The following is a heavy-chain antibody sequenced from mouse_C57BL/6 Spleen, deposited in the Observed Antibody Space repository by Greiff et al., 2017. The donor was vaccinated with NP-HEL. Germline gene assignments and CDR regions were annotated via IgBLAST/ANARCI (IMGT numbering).Heavy chain of an antibody. CDR1: GYTFTDYY. J-gene: IGHJ4*01. D-gene: IGHD4-1*01. CDR3: ARNWDGYYYAMDY. CDR2: IYPGSGNT. V-gene: IGHV1-76*01. Sequence: QVQLQQSGAELVRPGASVKLSCKASGYTFTDYYINWVKQRPGQGLEWIARIYPGSGNTYYNEKFKGKATLTAEKSSSTAYMQLSSLTSEDSAVYFCARNWDGYYYAMDYWGQGTSVTVSS.